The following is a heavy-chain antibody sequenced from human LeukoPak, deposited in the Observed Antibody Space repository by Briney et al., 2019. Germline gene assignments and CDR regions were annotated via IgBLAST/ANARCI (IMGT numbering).Heavy chain of an antibody. V-gene: IGHV1-69*04. Sequence: GASVKVSCKASGGTFSSYAISWVRQAPGQGLEWMGRIIPILGIANYAQKFQGRVTITTDESTSTAYMELSSLRSEDTAVYYCARERIAAAGYYFDYWGQGTLVTVSS. CDR2: IIPILGIA. J-gene: IGHJ4*02. D-gene: IGHD6-13*01. CDR1: GGTFSSYA. CDR3: ARERIAAAGYYFDY.